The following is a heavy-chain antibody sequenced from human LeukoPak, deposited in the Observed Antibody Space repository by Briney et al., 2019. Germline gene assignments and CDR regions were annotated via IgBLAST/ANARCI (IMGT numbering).Heavy chain of an antibody. CDR2: ISSSSSYI. CDR3: ARGGGYYDFWSGPQDYYYMDV. D-gene: IGHD3-3*01. V-gene: IGHV3-21*01. Sequence: GGSLRLSCAASGFTFSSYSLNWVRQAPGKGLEWVSSISSSSSYIYYADSVKGRFTISRDNAKNSLYLQMNSLRAEDTAVYYCARGGGYYDFWSGPQDYYYMDVWGKRTTVTVSS. J-gene: IGHJ6*03. CDR1: GFTFSSYS.